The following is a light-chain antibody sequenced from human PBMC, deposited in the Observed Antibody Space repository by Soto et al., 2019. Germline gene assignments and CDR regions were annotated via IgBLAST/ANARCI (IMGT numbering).Light chain of an antibody. CDR3: QHYYSYPWT. CDR1: QSINRW. J-gene: IGKJ1*01. CDR2: KAS. V-gene: IGKV1-5*03. Sequence: DVQMTQSPSTLSASVGDRVTITCRASQSINRWLAWYQQRPGKAPKLLIYKASTLEPGVSSRFSGSGSETEFTLTISSLQPDDFATYYCQHYYSYPWTFAQGTKVEIK.